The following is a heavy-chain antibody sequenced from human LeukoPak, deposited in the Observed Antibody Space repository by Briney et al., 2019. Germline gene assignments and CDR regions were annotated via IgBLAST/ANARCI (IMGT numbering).Heavy chain of an antibody. CDR2: ISGSGGST. CDR1: GFTFSSYA. V-gene: IGHV3-23*01. D-gene: IGHD3-22*01. CDR3: EKVRYYYDSSGFSSGTFDF. J-gene: IGHJ2*01. Sequence: GGSLRLSCAASGFTFSSYAMSWVRQAPGKGLEWVSAISGSGGSTYYADSVKGRFTISRDNSKNTLYLQMNSLRAEDTAVYYCEKVRYYYDSSGFSSGTFDFGGRAPLVIVS.